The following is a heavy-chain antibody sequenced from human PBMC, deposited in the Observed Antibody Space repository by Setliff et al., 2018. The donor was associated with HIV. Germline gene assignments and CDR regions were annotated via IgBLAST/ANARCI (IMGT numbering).Heavy chain of an antibody. Sequence: SATLSLTCAVYGGSFSAYYWSWIRQTPGKGLEWIGEINHSGGTNYNPSLKSRVTMSVDTSKNQFSLKLSSVTAADTAVFYCARGGYSYGFGRHRAYFQYWGQGTQVTVSS. J-gene: IGHJ1*01. V-gene: IGHV4-34*01. CDR1: GGSFSAYY. CDR3: ARGGYSYGFGRHRAYFQY. D-gene: IGHD5-18*01. CDR2: INHSGGT.